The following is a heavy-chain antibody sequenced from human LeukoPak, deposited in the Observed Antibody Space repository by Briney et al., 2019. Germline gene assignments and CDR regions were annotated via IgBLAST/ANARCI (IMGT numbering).Heavy chain of an antibody. CDR1: GFPFSSHG. CDR2: IIGGGGST. D-gene: IGHD2-15*01. Sequence: GGSLRLSCAASGFPFSSHGMSWVRQAPGKGLEWVSGIIGGGGSTYYADSVKGRFTISRDNSKSTLYLQMNSLRAEDTAVYYCAKVSHIVVVVAATKFDYWGQGTLVTVSS. V-gene: IGHV3-23*01. J-gene: IGHJ4*02. CDR3: AKVSHIVVVVAATKFDY.